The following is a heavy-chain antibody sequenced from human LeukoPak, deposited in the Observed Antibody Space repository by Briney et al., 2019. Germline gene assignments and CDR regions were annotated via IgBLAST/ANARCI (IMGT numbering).Heavy chain of an antibody. CDR2: INQGGSDK. V-gene: IGHV3-7*01. D-gene: IGHD1-14*01. J-gene: IGHJ4*02. CDR1: GFTFRGHW. CDR3: TRDRSRAEDD. Sequence: GGSLRLSCAASGFTFRGHWMSWVRQAPGKGLEWVDNINQGGSDKYYVDSVKGRFTISRDNANNLLYLQMNSLRGEDTAVYYCTRDRSRAEDDWGQGTLVTVSS.